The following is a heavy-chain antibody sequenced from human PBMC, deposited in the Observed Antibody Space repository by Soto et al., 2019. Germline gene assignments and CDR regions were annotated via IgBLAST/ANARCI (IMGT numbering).Heavy chain of an antibody. CDR3: ARVRYYCASGSYRPDHGDY. Sequence: QVQLVQSGAEVKKPGASVKVSCKAAGYTFSNYGISWVRQAPGPGLEWMGWINSNTGHTAYAQKFQGRVTMTTDTSTSASYMQPRSLRSDDTAVYYWARVRYYCASGSYRPDHGDYWGHGTLVTVFS. D-gene: IGHD3-10*01. J-gene: IGHJ4*01. CDR2: INSNTGHT. CDR1: GYTFSNYG. V-gene: IGHV1-18*01.